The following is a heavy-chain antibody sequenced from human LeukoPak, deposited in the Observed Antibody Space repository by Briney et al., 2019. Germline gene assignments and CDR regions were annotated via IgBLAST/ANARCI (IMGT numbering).Heavy chain of an antibody. CDR2: IDPSDSYT. D-gene: IGHD6-19*01. J-gene: IGHJ4*02. Sequence: GESLKISCKGSGYSFTSYWISWVRQMPGKGLEWMGRIDPSDSYTNYSPSFQGHVTISAGKSISTAYLQWSSLKASDTAMYYCASHSSGWSIWDYWGQGTLVTVSS. V-gene: IGHV5-10-1*01. CDR3: ASHSSGWSIWDY. CDR1: GYSFTSYW.